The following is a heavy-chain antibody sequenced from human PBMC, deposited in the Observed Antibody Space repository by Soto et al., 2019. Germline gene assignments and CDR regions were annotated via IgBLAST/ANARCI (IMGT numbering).Heavy chain of an antibody. CDR3: ARDALGYCRSASCYIDYGMDV. D-gene: IGHD2-2*02. J-gene: IGHJ6*02. CDR1: GFIFNHYG. V-gene: IGHV3-33*01. Sequence: PGGSLRLSCATSGFIFNHYGMHWVRQAPGKGLEWVAAIYNDGSNIIYADSVKGRFTISRDNSKSTLYLQMNSLRAEDTAIYYCARDALGYCRSASCYIDYGMDVWGQGTTVTVSS. CDR2: IYNDGSNI.